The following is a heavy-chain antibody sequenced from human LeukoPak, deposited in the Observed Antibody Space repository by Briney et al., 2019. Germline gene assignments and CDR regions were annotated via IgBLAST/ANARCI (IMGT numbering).Heavy chain of an antibody. J-gene: IGHJ4*02. Sequence: SSETLSLTCTVSGGSISSYYWSWIRQPPGKGLEWIGYIYYSGSTNYNPSLKSRVTISVDTSKNQFSLKLSSVTAADTAVYYCAGTWIQSGIDYWGQGTLVTVSS. CDR3: AGTWIQSGIDY. D-gene: IGHD5-18*01. CDR2: IYYSGST. V-gene: IGHV4-59*08. CDR1: GGSISSYY.